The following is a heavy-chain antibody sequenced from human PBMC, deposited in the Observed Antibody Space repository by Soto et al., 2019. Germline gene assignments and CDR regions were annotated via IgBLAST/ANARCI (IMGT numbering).Heavy chain of an antibody. CDR2: IYYSGST. Sequence: SETLSLTCTVSGGSISSGGYYWSWIRQHPGKGLEWIGYIYYSGSTYYNPSLKSRVTISVDTSKNQFSLKLSSVTAADTAVYYCARATVYYYDSSGYLGAFDIWGQGTMVTVSS. V-gene: IGHV4-31*03. CDR1: GGSISSGGYY. J-gene: IGHJ3*02. CDR3: ARATVYYYDSSGYLGAFDI. D-gene: IGHD3-22*01.